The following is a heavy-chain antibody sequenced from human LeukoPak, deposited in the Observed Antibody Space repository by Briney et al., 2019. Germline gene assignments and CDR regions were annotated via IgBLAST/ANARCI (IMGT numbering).Heavy chain of an antibody. Sequence: ASVKVSCKASGYTFTSYGISWVRQAPGQGLEWMGWINPNSGGTNYAQKFQGRVTMTRDTSISTAYMELSRLRSDDTAVYYCARDKKGPSRKLEGKSPVSYYYGMDVWGQGTTVTASS. CDR2: INPNSGGT. CDR1: GYTFTSYG. V-gene: IGHV1-2*02. J-gene: IGHJ6*02. CDR3: ARDKKGPSRKLEGKSPVSYYYGMDV. D-gene: IGHD2-8*01.